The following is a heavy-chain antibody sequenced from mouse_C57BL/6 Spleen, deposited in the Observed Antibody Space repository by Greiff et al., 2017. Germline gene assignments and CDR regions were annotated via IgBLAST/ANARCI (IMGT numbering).Heavy chain of an antibody. CDR2: IYPGDGDT. D-gene: IGHD1-1*01. Sequence: VQLVESGAELVKPGASVKISCKASGYAFCSYWMNWVKQRPGKGLEWIGQIYPGDGDTNYNGKFKGKATLTADKSSSTAYMQLSSLSSEDSAVYFCARGYGSSYGWYFDVWGTGTTVTVSS. CDR1: GYAFCSYW. CDR3: ARGYGSSYGWYFDV. V-gene: IGHV1-80*01. J-gene: IGHJ1*03.